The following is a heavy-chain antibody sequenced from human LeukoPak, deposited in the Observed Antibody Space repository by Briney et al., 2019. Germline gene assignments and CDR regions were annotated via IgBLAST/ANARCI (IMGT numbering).Heavy chain of an antibody. CDR3: ARDYFSRAALLGYFDL. CDR1: GFTFSSYA. CDR2: ISYDGSNK. Sequence: GRSLRLSCAASGFTFSSYARHWVRQAPGKGLEWVAVISYDGSNKYYADSVKGRFTISRDNAHNSLYLQINSLRAEDTAVYYCARDYFSRAALLGYFDLWGRGTLVTVSS. J-gene: IGHJ2*01. D-gene: IGHD2-15*01. V-gene: IGHV3-30-3*01.